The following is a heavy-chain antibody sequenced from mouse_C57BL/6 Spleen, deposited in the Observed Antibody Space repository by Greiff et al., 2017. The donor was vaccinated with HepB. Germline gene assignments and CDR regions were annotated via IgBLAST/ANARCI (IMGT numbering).Heavy chain of an antibody. CDR2: IHPNSGST. CDR3: AREQIWDYAWYFDY. V-gene: IGHV1-64*01. CDR1: GYTFTSYW. D-gene: IGHD2-4*01. J-gene: IGHJ2*01. Sequence: VQLQQPGAELVKPGASVKLSCKASGYTFTSYWMHWVKQRPGQGLEWIGMIHPNSGSTNYNEKFKSKATLTVDKSSSTAYMQLSSLTSEDSAVYYCAREQIWDYAWYFDYWGQGTTLTVSS.